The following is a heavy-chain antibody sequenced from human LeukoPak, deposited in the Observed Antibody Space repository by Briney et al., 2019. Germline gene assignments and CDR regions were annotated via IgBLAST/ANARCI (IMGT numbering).Heavy chain of an antibody. Sequence: ASETLSLTCAVSGGSISSSSWWSWVRQPPGKGLEWIGEIYHSGSTNYNPSLKSRVTISVDKSKNQFSLKLSSVTAADTAVYYCASAIAAAGTWFDYWGQGTLVTVSS. CDR3: ASAIAAAGTWFDY. J-gene: IGHJ4*02. CDR2: IYHSGST. V-gene: IGHV4-4*02. CDR1: GGSISSSSW. D-gene: IGHD6-13*01.